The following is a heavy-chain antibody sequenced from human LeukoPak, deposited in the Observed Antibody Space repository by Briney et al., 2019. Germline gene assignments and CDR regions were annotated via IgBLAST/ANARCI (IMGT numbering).Heavy chain of an antibody. V-gene: IGHV1-24*01. J-gene: IGHJ6*03. CDR1: GYTLTELS. Sequence: ASVKVSCKVSGYTLTELSMHWVRQAPGKGLEWMGGFDPEDGETIYAQKFQGRVTMTEDTPTDTAYMELSSLRSEDTAVYYCATGEAKQSYYYYMDVWGKGTTVTVSS. CDR3: ATGEAKQSYYYYMDV. CDR2: FDPEDGET. D-gene: IGHD6-19*01.